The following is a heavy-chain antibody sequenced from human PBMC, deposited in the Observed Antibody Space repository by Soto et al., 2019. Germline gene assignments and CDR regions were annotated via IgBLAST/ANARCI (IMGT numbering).Heavy chain of an antibody. D-gene: IGHD1-1*01. Sequence: ASVKVSCKSSGGTFSSHSINWVRQAPGQGLEWMGGIIPIFGPANFAKKFQGRVTITADESTTTAYMELSTLTSEDTAVYYCAAGSFTSTGGRIGYHYNAMDVWGQGTTVTVSS. CDR3: AAGSFTSTGGRIGYHYNAMDV. J-gene: IGHJ6*02. V-gene: IGHV1-69*13. CDR2: IIPIFGPA. CDR1: GGTFSSHS.